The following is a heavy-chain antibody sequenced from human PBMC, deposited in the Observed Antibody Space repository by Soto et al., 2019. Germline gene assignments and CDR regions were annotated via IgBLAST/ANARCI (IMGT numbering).Heavy chain of an antibody. J-gene: IGHJ4*02. Sequence: ASVTVSCKASRYPLPSYYMHWVRHAPGQGLEWMGIINSSGGSTSYAQKFPGRVTMTRDTSTSTVYMQLSSLRSEDTAVYYCSRATDFWSGYYEFDDGGQGTLVTVSS. CDR2: INSSGGST. CDR1: RYPLPSYY. CDR3: SRATDFWSGYYEFDD. V-gene: IGHV1-46*01. D-gene: IGHD3-3*01.